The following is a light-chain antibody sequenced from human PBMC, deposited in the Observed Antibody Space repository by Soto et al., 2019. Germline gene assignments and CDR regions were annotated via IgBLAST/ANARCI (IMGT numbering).Light chain of an antibody. J-gene: IGKJ1*01. V-gene: IGKV2-28*01. CDR2: LGS. CDR1: QSLLQRSGYHY. CDR3: LHALQPPPA. Sequence: DIVLTQSPLSLPVTPGESASISCRSSQSLLQRSGYHYLDWYLQKPGQSPQLLIYLGSNRATGVPDRFSGSGSGTDFTLKISRVEAEDVGVYYCLHALQPPPAFGQGTKVEIK.